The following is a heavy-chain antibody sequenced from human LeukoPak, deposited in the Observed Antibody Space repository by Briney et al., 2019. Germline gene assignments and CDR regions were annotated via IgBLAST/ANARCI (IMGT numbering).Heavy chain of an antibody. J-gene: IGHJ4*02. CDR3: ARGSLPGTFDY. Sequence: SQTLSLTCTVSGGSISSGGYYWSWIRQPPGKGLEWIGYIYHSGSTYYNPSLKSRVTISVDRSKNQFSLKLSSVTAADTAVYYCARGSLPGTFDYWGQGTLVAVSS. CDR2: IYHSGST. V-gene: IGHV4-30-2*01. CDR1: GGSISSGGYY. D-gene: IGHD6-13*01.